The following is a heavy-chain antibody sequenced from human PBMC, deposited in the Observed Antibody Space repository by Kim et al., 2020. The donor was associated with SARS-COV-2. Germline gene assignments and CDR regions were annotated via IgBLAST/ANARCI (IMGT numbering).Heavy chain of an antibody. Sequence: SETLSLTCTVSGGSISNSFWAWIRQPPGKGLEWIGYIQHNGKSNYDPSLKSRVTFSVDTANNQFSLTMTSVTAADTALYYCARRGGYNKSWYDYYSGLDVWGQGTTVIVSS. V-gene: IGHV4-59*12. CDR3: ARRGGYNKSWYDYYSGLDV. J-gene: IGHJ6*02. CDR1: GGSISNSF. D-gene: IGHD3-16*01. CDR2: IQHNGKS.